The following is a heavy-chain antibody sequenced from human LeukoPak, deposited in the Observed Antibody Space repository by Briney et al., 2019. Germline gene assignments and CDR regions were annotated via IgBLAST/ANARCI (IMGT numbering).Heavy chain of an antibody. V-gene: IGHV4-59*01. CDR3: ARRTPLTYWFDP. CDR1: GVSISNYY. CDR2: FYYSGST. Sequence: SETLSLTCTVSGVSISNYYWSWIRQPPGKGLEWIGYFYYSGSTNYNPSLKSRVTISVDTSKNQFSLKLSSVTAADTAVYYCARRTPLTYWFDPWGQGTLVTVSS. J-gene: IGHJ5*02.